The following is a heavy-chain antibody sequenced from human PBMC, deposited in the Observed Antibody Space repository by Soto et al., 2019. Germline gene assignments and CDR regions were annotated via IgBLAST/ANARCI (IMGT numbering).Heavy chain of an antibody. J-gene: IGHJ4*02. D-gene: IGHD3-10*01. CDR1: GGSFSGYY. CDR3: ARRYYGSGTPN. Sequence: QVQLQQWGAGLLKPSETLSLTCAVYGGSFSGYYWSWIRQPPGKGLEWIGEINHSGSTNYNPSLKSRVTISVDTSKNQFSLKLSSVTAADTAVYYCARRYYGSGTPNWGQGTLVTVSS. CDR2: INHSGST. V-gene: IGHV4-34*01.